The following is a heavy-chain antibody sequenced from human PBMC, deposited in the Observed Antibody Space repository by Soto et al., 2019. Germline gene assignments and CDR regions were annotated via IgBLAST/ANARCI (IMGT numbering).Heavy chain of an antibody. CDR3: AXQSVPAAIFYYYYGMDV. V-gene: IGHV3-30*18. J-gene: IGHJ6*02. CDR1: GFTFSSYG. Sequence: GGSLRLSCAASGFTFSSYGMHWVRQAPGKGLEWVAVISYDGGNKYYADSVKGRFTISRDNSKNTLYLQMNSLRAEDTAVYYCAXQSVPAAIFYYYYGMDVWGQGTTVTVSS. D-gene: IGHD2-2*01. CDR2: ISYDGGNK.